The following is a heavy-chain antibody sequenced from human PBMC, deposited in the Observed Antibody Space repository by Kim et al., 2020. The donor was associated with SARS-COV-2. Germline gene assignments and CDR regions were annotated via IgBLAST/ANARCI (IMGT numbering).Heavy chain of an antibody. V-gene: IGHV3-23*01. CDR2: ISDGSIRT. Sequence: GGSLRLSCAASGFTFRNFAMNWVRQAPGKGLEWVSVISDGSIRTFYGDSVKGRFTVSRDDSKNTLYLQMNDLRTDDTAIYYCAKDSEGGDSGADWGQGTLVSVSS. J-gene: IGHJ1*01. D-gene: IGHD2-21*01. CDR3: AKDSEGGDSGAD. CDR1: GFTFRNFA.